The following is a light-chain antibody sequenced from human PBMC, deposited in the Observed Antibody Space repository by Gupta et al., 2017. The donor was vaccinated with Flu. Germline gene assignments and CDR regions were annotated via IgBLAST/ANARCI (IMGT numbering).Light chain of an antibody. CDR3: AAWDDILNGRV. V-gene: IGLV1-44*01. J-gene: IGLJ2*01. Sequence: QSVLTQPPSASGPPRQRVTTSWSGSSSNIGSNTVNWYQQRPGPAPKLLIYSNNQRPSGVPERFSGSKSGTSASLAISGLQSEDEADYYCAAWDDILNGRVFGGGTKLTVL. CDR2: SNN. CDR1: SSNIGSNT.